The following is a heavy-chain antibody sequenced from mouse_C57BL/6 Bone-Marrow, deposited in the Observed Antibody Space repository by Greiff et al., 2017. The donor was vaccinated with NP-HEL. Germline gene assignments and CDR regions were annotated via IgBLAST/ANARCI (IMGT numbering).Heavy chain of an antibody. CDR2: IWGGGST. J-gene: IGHJ4*01. Sequence: VQRVESGPGLVAPSQSLSITCTVSGFSLTSYGVDWVRQPPGKGLEWLGVIWGGGSTNYNSALMSRLSISKDNSKSQVFLKMNSLQTDDTAMYYCAKREGAYDYDDYYAMDYWGQGTSVTVSS. V-gene: IGHV2-9*01. CDR1: GFSLTSYG. CDR3: AKREGAYDYDDYYAMDY. D-gene: IGHD2-4*01.